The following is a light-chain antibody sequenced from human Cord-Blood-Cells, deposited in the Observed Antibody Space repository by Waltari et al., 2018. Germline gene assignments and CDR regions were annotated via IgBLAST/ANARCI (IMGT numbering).Light chain of an antibody. Sequence: DIQMTQSPSSLSASVGDIVTITCQASQDISNYLNWYQQKPGKAPKRLIYDASNWETGVPSRFSGSGSGTDFTFTISSLQPEDIATYYCQQYDNLPYTFGQGTKLEIK. V-gene: IGKV1-33*01. CDR2: DAS. J-gene: IGKJ2*01. CDR3: QQYDNLPYT. CDR1: QDISNY.